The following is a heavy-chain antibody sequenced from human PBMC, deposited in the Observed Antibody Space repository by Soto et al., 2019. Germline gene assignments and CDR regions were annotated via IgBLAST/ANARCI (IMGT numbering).Heavy chain of an antibody. CDR2: ISGSGDTT. CDR3: AKARWASCSSINCIGDFDS. J-gene: IGHJ4*02. V-gene: IGHV3-23*01. CDR1: GFTFSSYA. Sequence: GGSLRLSCAASGFTFSSYAMSWVRQAPGKGLEWVSAISGSGDTTYYGDSVKGRFTISRDNSKNTLYLQMSSLRAEDTALYYCAKARWASCSSINCIGDFDSWGRGTLVTVSS. D-gene: IGHD2-2*01.